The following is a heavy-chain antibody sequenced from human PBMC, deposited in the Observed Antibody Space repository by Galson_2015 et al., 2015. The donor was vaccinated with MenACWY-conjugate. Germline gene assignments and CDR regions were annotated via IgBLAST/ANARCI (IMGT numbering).Heavy chain of an antibody. D-gene: IGHD3-16*02. CDR3: ARDNTATVIDYGTDV. V-gene: IGHV4-59*01. Sequence: GSTEYNPSLKSRVTISVDTSRNQFSLRLTSVTAADTALYYCARDNTATVIDYGTDVWGQGTTVTVSS. CDR2: GST. J-gene: IGHJ6*02.